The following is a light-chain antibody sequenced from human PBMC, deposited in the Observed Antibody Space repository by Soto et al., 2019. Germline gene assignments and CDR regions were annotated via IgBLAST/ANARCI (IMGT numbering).Light chain of an antibody. V-gene: IGLV2-11*01. CDR3: CAYAGSYTYG. CDR1: SFDVGGYNY. Sequence: QSVLTQPRSVSGSPGQSVTISCTGTSFDVGGYNYVSWYQQHPGKAPKLMIYDVSKRPSGVPDRFSGSKSGNTASLTISGLQSEDRADYCCCAYAGSYTYGFGTGTKVTVL. J-gene: IGLJ1*01. CDR2: DVS.